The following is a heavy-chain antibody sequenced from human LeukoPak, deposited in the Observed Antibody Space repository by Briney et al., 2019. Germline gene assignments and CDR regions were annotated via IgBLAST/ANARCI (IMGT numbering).Heavy chain of an antibody. Sequence: ASVKVSCKASGYTFTSYGISWVRQAPGQGLEWMGWISAYNGNTNYAQKLQGRVTMTTDTSTSTAYMELRSLRSDDTAVYYCARDRATTVTTVVDYWGQGTLVTVSS. CDR1: GYTFTSYG. V-gene: IGHV1-18*01. D-gene: IGHD4-11*01. CDR3: ARDRATTVTTVVDY. CDR2: ISAYNGNT. J-gene: IGHJ4*02.